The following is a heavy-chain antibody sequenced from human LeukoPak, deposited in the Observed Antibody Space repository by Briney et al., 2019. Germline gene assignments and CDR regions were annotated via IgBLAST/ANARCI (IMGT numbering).Heavy chain of an antibody. CDR2: INPSGGST. D-gene: IGHD3-22*01. J-gene: IGHJ4*02. Sequence: ASVKVSCKASGDTITSYYMHWVRQAPGQGLEWMGIINPSGGSTSYAQKFQGRVTMTRDTSTSTVYMELSSLRSEDTAVYYCARSGVRYDSSGPFDYWGQGTLVTVSS. CDR3: ARSGVRYDSSGPFDY. V-gene: IGHV1-46*01. CDR1: GDTITSYY.